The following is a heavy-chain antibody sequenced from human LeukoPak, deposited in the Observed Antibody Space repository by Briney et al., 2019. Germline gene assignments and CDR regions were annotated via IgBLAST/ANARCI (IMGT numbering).Heavy chain of an antibody. CDR3: ARGGVGYSYGFDAFDI. CDR2: ISSSGSTI. CDR1: GFTFSSYE. V-gene: IGHV3-48*03. D-gene: IGHD5-18*01. J-gene: IGHJ3*02. Sequence: PGGSLRLSCAASGFTFSSYEMNWVRQAPGKGLEWVSYISSSGSTIYYADSVKGRFTISRDNAKNSLYLQTNSLRAEDTAVYYCARGGVGYSYGFDAFDIWGQGTMVTVSS.